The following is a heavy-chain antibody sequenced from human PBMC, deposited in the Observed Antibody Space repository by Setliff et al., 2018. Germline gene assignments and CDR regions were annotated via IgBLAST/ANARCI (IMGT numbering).Heavy chain of an antibody. CDR1: GGSISSGSYY. D-gene: IGHD3-10*01. J-gene: IGHJ4*02. V-gene: IGHV4-39*01. CDR3: ARHLLVQGTYHFDY. CDR2: MYYSGST. Sequence: PSETLSLTCSVSGGSISSGSYYWGWIRQSPGKGLEWIGSMYYSGSTYYNPSLKGRVTLSVDTTKNQFSLELTSMTAADPAVYFCARHLLVQGTYHFDYWGQGSPVTVS.